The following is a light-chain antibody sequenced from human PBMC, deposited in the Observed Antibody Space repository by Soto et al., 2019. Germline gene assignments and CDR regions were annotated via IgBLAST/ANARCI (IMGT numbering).Light chain of an antibody. CDR1: QSVSSSY. Sequence: EIVLTQSPGTLSLSPGERATLSCRASQSVSSSYLAWYQQKPGQAPRLLIYGASSRATGIPDRFSGSGSGTDFTLTIIRLDPEDFAVYYCQQYGSSRWTFGQGTKVDIK. J-gene: IGKJ1*01. V-gene: IGKV3-20*01. CDR3: QQYGSSRWT. CDR2: GAS.